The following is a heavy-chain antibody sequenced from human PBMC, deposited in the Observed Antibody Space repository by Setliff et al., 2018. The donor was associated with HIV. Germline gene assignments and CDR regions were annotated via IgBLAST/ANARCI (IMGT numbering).Heavy chain of an antibody. J-gene: IGHJ3*02. CDR2: IYHSGNT. Sequence: NPSETLSLTCTVSGGSISNSDFYWGWIRQPPGKGLEWIGSIYHSGNTYYMPSLQSRVTISVDMSKNQFSLNLNSVTAADTAVYYCARGQGCGGGCHYAFEMWGQGTMVTVSS. V-gene: IGHV4-39*01. CDR3: ARGQGCGGGCHYAFEM. D-gene: IGHD2-21*02. CDR1: GGSISNSDFY.